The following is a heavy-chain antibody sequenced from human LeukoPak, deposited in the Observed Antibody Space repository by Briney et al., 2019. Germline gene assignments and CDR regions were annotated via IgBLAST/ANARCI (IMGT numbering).Heavy chain of an antibody. CDR3: AIPGVYYGRAFDY. CDR1: GYTFTGYY. D-gene: IGHD3-16*01. V-gene: IGHV1-2*02. CDR2: INPNSGGT. J-gene: IGHJ4*02. Sequence: ASVKVSCKASGYTFTGYYMHWVRQAPGQGLEWMGWINPNSGGTNYAQKFQGRVTMTRDTSISTAYMELSRLRSDDTAVYYCAIPGVYYGRAFDYWGQGTLVTVSS.